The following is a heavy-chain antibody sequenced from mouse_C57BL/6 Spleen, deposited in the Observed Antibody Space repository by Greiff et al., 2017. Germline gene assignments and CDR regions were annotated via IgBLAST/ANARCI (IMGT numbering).Heavy chain of an antibody. Sequence: EVQLQQSGAELVRPGASVKLSCPASGFNIKDDYMHWVKQRPEQGLEWIGWLDPENGDTEYASKFQGKATITADTSSNTAYLQLSSLTSEDTAVYYCTSYYGSIYAMDYWGQGTSVTVSS. CDR2: LDPENGDT. D-gene: IGHD1-1*01. CDR3: TSYYGSIYAMDY. V-gene: IGHV14-4*01. J-gene: IGHJ4*01. CDR1: GFNIKDDY.